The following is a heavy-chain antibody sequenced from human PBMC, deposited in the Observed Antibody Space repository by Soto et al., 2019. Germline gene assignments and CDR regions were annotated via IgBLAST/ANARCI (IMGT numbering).Heavy chain of an antibody. D-gene: IGHD3-3*01. J-gene: IGHJ4*02. CDR2: IKQGGSEK. V-gene: IGHV3-7*01. CDR1: GFTFSSYW. CDR3: ARGGRGLRFLEWLLSGDY. Sequence: GGSLRLSCAASGFTFSSYWMSWVRQAPGKGLEWVANIKQGGSEKYYVDSVKGRFTISRDNAKNSLYLQMNSLRAEDTAVYYCARGGRGLRFLEWLLSGDYWGQGTLVTVSS.